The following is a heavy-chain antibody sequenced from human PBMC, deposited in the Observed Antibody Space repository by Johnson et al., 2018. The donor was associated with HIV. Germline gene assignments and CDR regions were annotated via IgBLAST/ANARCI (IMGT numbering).Heavy chain of an antibody. CDR2: ISSNGGST. CDR3: ARGNSDYDTRASGAFDI. CDR1: GFTFSSYA. Sequence: VQLVESGGGLVQPGGSLRLSCTASGFTFSSYAMHWVRQAPGKGLEYVSAISSNGGSTYYANSVKGRFTISRDNSKNTLYLQMGSLRAEDMAVYYCARGNSDYDTRASGAFDIWGQGTMVTVSS. D-gene: IGHD3-22*01. V-gene: IGHV3-64*01. J-gene: IGHJ3*02.